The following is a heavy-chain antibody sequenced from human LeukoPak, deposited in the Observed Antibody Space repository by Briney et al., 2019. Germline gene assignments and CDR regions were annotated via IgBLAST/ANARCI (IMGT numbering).Heavy chain of an antibody. D-gene: IGHD3-10*01. CDR1: GFTFSSYA. V-gene: IGHV3-23*01. CDR3: AKDPWFGELSSCY. J-gene: IGHJ4*02. CDR2: ISGSGGST. Sequence: GGSLRLSCAASGFTFSSYAMSWVRQAPGKGLEWVSAISGSGGSTYYADSVKGRFTISRDNSKNTLYLLMNSLRAEDTAVYYCAKDPWFGELSSCYWGQGTLVTVSS.